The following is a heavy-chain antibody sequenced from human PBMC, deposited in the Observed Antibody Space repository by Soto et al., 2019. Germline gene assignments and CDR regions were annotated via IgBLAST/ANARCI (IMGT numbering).Heavy chain of an antibody. V-gene: IGHV4-39*01. Sequence: SETLSLSCTVSDDSISSDNYYWGWIRQPPGKGLEWIGTFYYSGSTYYRPSLKSRVTISVDTSKKQLSLKLDSVTAADTAVYYCARWNIVLLPATREFDYWGQGTLVTVSS. CDR2: FYYSGST. J-gene: IGHJ4*02. D-gene: IGHD2-2*01. CDR1: DDSISSDNYY. CDR3: ARWNIVLLPATREFDY.